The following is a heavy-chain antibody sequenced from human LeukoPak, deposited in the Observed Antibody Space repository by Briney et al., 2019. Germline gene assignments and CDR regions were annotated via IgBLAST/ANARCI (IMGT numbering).Heavy chain of an antibody. J-gene: IGHJ4*02. CDR3: ARDLFGGASSSDY. D-gene: IGHD6-6*01. Sequence: ASVKVSCKASGYTFTGYYMHWVRQAPGQRLEWMGRINPNTGGTNSAQKFQGRVTMTRDTSISTVYMELSRLRSDDTAVYYCARDLFGGASSSDYWGQGTLVTVSS. V-gene: IGHV1-2*06. CDR1: GYTFTGYY. CDR2: INPNTGGT.